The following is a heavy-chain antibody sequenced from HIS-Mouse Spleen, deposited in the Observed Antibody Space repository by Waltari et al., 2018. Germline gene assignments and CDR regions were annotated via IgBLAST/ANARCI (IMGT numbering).Heavy chain of an antibody. D-gene: IGHD1-26*01. CDR1: GCSLSSSSYY. V-gene: IGHV4-39*07. CDR3: ARDRELYFDY. Sequence: QLQLQESGPGLVKPSEPLSLPCTVSGCSLSSSSYYWGCIRQPPGKGLESIGSIYYSGSTYDNPSLKSRVTISVDTSKNQFSLKLSSVTAADTAVYYCARDRELYFDYWGQGTLVTVSS. CDR2: IYYSGST. J-gene: IGHJ4*02.